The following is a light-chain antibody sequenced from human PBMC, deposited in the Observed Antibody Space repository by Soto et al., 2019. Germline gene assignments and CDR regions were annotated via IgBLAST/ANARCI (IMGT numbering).Light chain of an antibody. Sequence: DIQMTQSPSSLSASVGDRVTITCQASQDIKNYLNWYQQKSGKAPKLLIYDASDLETGVPDRFSGSGSGTDFTLSISRLEPEDFAVYYCQQYSSLWTFGQGTKVDI. V-gene: IGKV1-33*01. J-gene: IGKJ1*01. CDR1: QDIKNY. CDR3: QQYSSLWT. CDR2: DAS.